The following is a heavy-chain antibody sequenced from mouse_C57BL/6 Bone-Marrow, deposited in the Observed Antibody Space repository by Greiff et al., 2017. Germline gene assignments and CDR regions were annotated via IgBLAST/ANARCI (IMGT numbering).Heavy chain of an antibody. CDR3: ASSIYYGSSHLYWYFDV. CDR1: GYSFTDYN. CDR2: INPNYGTT. D-gene: IGHD1-1*01. V-gene: IGHV1-39*01. Sequence: EVQLQQSGPELVKPGASVKISCKASGYSFTDYNMNWVKQSNGKSLEWIGVINPNYGTTSYNQKFKGKATFTVDQSSSTAYMQLNSLTSEDSAVYYCASSIYYGSSHLYWYFDVWGTGTTVTVSS. J-gene: IGHJ1*03.